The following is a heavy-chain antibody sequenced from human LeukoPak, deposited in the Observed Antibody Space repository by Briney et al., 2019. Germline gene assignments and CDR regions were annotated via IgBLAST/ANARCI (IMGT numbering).Heavy chain of an antibody. V-gene: IGHV3-7*01. CDR1: GFTISNYW. CDR2: INQDGGDK. D-gene: IGHD2-15*01. J-gene: IGHJ4*02. Sequence: AGGSLRLSCAASGFTISNYWMSWVRQAPGKGLEWVANINQDGGDKYYADSVKGRFTISRDNAKNSLFLQMNSLRAEDTAVYYCARPELPGWSVLFDFWGQGTLLTVSS. CDR3: ARPELPGWSVLFDF.